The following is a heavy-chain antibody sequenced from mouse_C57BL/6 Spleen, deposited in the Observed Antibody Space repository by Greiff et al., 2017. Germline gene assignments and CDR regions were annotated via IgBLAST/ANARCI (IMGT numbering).Heavy chain of an antibody. CDR3: AREGAYYYGRGGFAY. CDR1: GYTFTDYN. D-gene: IGHD1-1*01. CDR2: INPNNGGT. J-gene: IGHJ3*01. Sequence: VQLQQSGPELVKPGASVKIPCKASGYTFTDYNMDWVKQSHGKSLEWIGDINPNNGGTIYNQKFKGKATLTVDKSSSTAYMELRSLTSEDTAVYYCAREGAYYYGRGGFAYWGQGTLVTVSA. V-gene: IGHV1-18*01.